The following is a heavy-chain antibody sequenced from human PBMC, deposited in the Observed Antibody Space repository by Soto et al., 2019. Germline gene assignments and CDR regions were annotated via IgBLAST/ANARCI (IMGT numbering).Heavy chain of an antibody. D-gene: IGHD3-22*01. CDR3: ARGHSSGRGAFDI. CDR2: ISSGSSTI. CDR1: GFTISTYS. V-gene: IGHV3-48*01. J-gene: IGHJ3*02. Sequence: GGSLRLPCAPSGFTISTYSMNWIRQAPGKGLEWVSYISSGSSTIYYADSLRGRFTISRDIAGNSLYLQMSSLRAEDTAVYYCARGHSSGRGAFDISGQGTMVTVSS.